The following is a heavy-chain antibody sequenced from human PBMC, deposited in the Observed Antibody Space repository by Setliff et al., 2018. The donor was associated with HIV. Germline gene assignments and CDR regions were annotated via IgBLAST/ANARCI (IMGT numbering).Heavy chain of an antibody. D-gene: IGHD3-10*01. J-gene: IGHJ3*02. CDR2: IYYIGGA. V-gene: IGHV4-31*03. CDR3: ARESMLRGLRHAVDI. CDR1: GGSINSGGYY. Sequence: SETLSLTCTVSGGSINSGGYYWTWVRQHPGKGLQWIGYIYYIGGAYYNPSLKSRVTISLDTPKNHFSLNLSSVTAADTAVYYCARESMLRGLRHAVDIWGQGTMVTVSS.